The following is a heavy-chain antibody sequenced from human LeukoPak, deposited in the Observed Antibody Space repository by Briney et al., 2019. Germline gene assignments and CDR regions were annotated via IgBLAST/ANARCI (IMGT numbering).Heavy chain of an antibody. Sequence: PGGSLRLSGAASGFTFDDYGMSWVRQAPGKGLEWVSGINGNGGSTVYADSVKGRFTVSRDSAKNSLYLQMNSLRAEDTALYYCARVVAAATFDYWGQGPLVTVSS. V-gene: IGHV3-20*04. D-gene: IGHD2-15*01. CDR2: INGNGGST. CDR1: GFTFDDYG. CDR3: ARVVAAATFDY. J-gene: IGHJ4*02.